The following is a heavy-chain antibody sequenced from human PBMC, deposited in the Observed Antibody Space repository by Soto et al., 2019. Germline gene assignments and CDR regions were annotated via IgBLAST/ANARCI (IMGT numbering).Heavy chain of an antibody. CDR2: INSDGSST. D-gene: IGHD6-6*01. V-gene: IGHV3-74*01. Sequence: GGSLRLSCAASAFTFNTYWMHWVRQAPGKGLVWVSRINSDGSSTNYADSVKGRFTISRDNAKNTLTLQMNSLRAEDTAVYYCARENSSSGRYFDYWGQGTLVTVSS. CDR1: AFTFNTYW. CDR3: ARENSSSGRYFDY. J-gene: IGHJ4*02.